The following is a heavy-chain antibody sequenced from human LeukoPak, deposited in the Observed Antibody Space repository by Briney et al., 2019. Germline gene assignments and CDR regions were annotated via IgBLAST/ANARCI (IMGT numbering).Heavy chain of an antibody. Sequence: SETLSLTCTVSGGSISSYYWSWIRQPPGKGLEWIGYIYYSGSTNYNPSLKSRVTISVDTSKNQFSLKLTSVTAADTAVYYCARHPRTDSYGYNYWGQGTLVTVSS. J-gene: IGHJ4*02. CDR1: GGSISSYY. CDR2: IYYSGST. V-gene: IGHV4-59*01. CDR3: ARHPRTDSYGYNY. D-gene: IGHD5-18*01.